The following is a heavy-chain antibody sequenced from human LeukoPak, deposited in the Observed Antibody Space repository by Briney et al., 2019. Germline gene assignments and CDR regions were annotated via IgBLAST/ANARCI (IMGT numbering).Heavy chain of an antibody. CDR1: GGSISSGDYY. V-gene: IGHV4-30-4*08. J-gene: IGHJ4*02. Sequence: SQTLSLTCTASGGSISSGDYYWSWIRQPPGKGLEWIGYIYYSGSTYYNPSLKSRVTISVDTSKNQFSLKLSSVTAADTAVYYCASSGYCSSTSCPYYYGSGSYYPTLGYWGQGTLVTVSS. CDR3: ASSGYCSSTSCPYYYGSGSYYPTLGY. D-gene: IGHD3-10*01. CDR2: IYYSGST.